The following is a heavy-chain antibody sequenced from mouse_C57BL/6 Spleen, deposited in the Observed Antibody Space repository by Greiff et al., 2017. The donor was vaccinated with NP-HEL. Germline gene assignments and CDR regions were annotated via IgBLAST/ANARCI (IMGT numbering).Heavy chain of an antibody. CDR2: IDPSDSYT. J-gene: IGHJ3*01. V-gene: IGHV1-69*01. Sequence: QVQLQQPGAELVMPGASVKLSCKASGYTFTSYWMHWVKQRPGQGLEWIGEIDPSDSYTNYNQKFKGKSTLTVDNSSSTAYMQLSSLSSEDSAVYYCARRDGNYPWFAYWGQGTLVTVSA. CDR1: GYTFTSYW. D-gene: IGHD2-1*01. CDR3: ARRDGNYPWFAY.